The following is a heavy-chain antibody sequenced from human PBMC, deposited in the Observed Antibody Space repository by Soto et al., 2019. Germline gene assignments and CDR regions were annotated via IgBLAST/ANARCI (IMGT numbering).Heavy chain of an antibody. CDR3: ARQAAKVNWFDP. CDR1: GCRVTSYR. J-gene: IGHJ5*02. V-gene: IGHV5-51*01. Sequence: SLKISCKGSGCRVTSYRIGWVRQMPGKGLEWMGIIYPGDSDTRYSPSFQGQVTISADKSISTAYLQWSSLKASDTAMYYCARQAAKVNWFDPWGQGTLVTVSS. D-gene: IGHD2-15*01. CDR2: IYPGDSDT.